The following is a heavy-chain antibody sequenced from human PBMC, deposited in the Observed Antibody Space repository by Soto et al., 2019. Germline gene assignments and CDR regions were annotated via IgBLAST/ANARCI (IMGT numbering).Heavy chain of an antibody. CDR1: GGSMSSYY. V-gene: IGHV4-59*01. CDR2: ISYSGSA. Sequence: SETLSLTCTVSGGSMSSYYWTWLRQSPGRGLEWVGYISYSGSAYYNPSLKSRVTISADTSKNQFSLRMNSMIAADEAVYYCARADPVASLGYWGQGTLVTVSS. J-gene: IGHJ4*02. CDR3: ARADPVASLGY.